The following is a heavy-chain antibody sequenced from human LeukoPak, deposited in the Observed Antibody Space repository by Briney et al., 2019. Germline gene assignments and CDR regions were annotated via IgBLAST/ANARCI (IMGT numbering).Heavy chain of an antibody. J-gene: IGHJ5*02. V-gene: IGHV3-43D*03. CDR3: ARGAYGSGSYGDNWFDP. D-gene: IGHD3-10*01. CDR2: ISWDGGGT. CDR1: GFTFDDYA. Sequence: PGGSLRLSCAASGFTFDDYAMHWVRQAPGKGLEWVSLISWDGGGTYYADTVKGRFTISRDNSKNSLYLQMNSLRAEDTAVYYCARGAYGSGSYGDNWFDPWGQGTLVTVSS.